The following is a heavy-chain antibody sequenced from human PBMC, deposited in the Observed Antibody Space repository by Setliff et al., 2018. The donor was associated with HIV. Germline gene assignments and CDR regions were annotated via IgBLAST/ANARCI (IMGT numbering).Heavy chain of an antibody. D-gene: IGHD6-13*01. CDR3: YMDVRSLRFEDTGVYFCAAGPFSRGILHWAPS. Sequence: PSETLSLTCSVSGGSVIKDKFYWGWIRRAPAKGLEWIGTLYDTGRTYYNPPLKSRVSIFVDTTKNEFSLNLRSVTAADVSKATAYMDVRSLRFEDTGVYFCAAGPFSRGILHWAPSWGQGTLVTVSS. CDR2: LYDTGRT. J-gene: IGHJ4*02. CDR1: GGSVIKDKFY. V-gene: IGHV4-39*01.